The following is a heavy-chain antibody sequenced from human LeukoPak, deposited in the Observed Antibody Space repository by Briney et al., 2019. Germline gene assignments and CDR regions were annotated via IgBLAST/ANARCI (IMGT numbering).Heavy chain of an antibody. J-gene: IGHJ3*02. Sequence: ASVKVSCKASGFTLTDYYIHWFQQAPGQGLEWMGWISGNNGDTNYAQKVEGRVTMTTDTSTNTASMELRSLISDDTAIYYCAKVGGRSYSKDAFDIWGQGTMLTVSS. CDR3: AKVGGRSYSKDAFDI. V-gene: IGHV1-18*04. D-gene: IGHD2-21*01. CDR2: ISGNNGDT. CDR1: GFTLTDYY.